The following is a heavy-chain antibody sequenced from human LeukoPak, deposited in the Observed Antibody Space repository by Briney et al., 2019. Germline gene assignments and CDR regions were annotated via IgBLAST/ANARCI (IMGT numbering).Heavy chain of an antibody. CDR3: ARMGRDYRYGYEGNFGY. Sequence: GRSLRLSCAASGFTYNSYAMHWVRQAPGKWLEWVAVIAYDGTSQYYADSVKGRFTISRDNSKNTLDVQMNSLRPDGTAVYYCARMGRDYRYGYEGNFGYWGQGTLVTVSS. V-gene: IGHV3-30*04. CDR2: IAYDGTSQ. CDR1: GFTYNSYA. D-gene: IGHD5-18*01. J-gene: IGHJ4*02.